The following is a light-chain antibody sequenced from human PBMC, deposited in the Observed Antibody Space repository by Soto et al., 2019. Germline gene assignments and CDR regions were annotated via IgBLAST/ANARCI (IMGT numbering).Light chain of an antibody. CDR1: QSVSSSY. CDR2: GAS. CDR3: QQYGSSPPTT. V-gene: IGKV3-20*01. Sequence: EIVLTQSPGTLSLSPGERATLSCRASQSVSSSYLAWYQQKPGQAPRLLIYGASSRATGIPDRFSGSVSGRDFTLTISRLEPEDFAVYYCQQYGSSPPTTFGQGTKVEIK. J-gene: IGKJ1*01.